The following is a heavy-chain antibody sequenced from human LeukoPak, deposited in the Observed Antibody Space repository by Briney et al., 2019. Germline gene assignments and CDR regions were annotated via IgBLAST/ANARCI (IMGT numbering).Heavy chain of an antibody. CDR2: IYPGDSDT. J-gene: IGHJ4*02. V-gene: IGHV5-51*01. Sequence: GGSLKISFEGSGYRFTSYWNGWGRPMPGKGVGWMGIIYPGDSDTRYSASFQGQVTISADKSISTAYLQWSSLKASDTAMYYCARHSFPMVRGVPYYFDYWGQGTLVTVSS. CDR1: GYRFTSYW. CDR3: ARHSFPMVRGVPYYFDY. D-gene: IGHD3-10*01.